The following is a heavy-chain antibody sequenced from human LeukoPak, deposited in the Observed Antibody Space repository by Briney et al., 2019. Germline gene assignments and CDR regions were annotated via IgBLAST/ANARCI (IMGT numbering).Heavy chain of an antibody. CDR1: GYTFTSYD. D-gene: IGHD5-12*01. CDR2: MNPNSGNT. Sequence: ASVKVSCKGSGYTFTSYDINWARQATGQGLEWMGWMNPNSGNTGYAQKFQGRVTMTRSTSISTAYMELSSLRSEDTAVYYCARGWVATTYDYWGQGTLVTVSS. V-gene: IGHV1-8*01. CDR3: ARGWVATTYDY. J-gene: IGHJ4*02.